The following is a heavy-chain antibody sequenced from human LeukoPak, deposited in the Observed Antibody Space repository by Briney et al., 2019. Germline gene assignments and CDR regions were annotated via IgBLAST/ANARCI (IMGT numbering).Heavy chain of an antibody. V-gene: IGHV5-51*01. J-gene: IGHJ3*02. CDR2: IYPGDSDT. CDR3: ARRTYGSGPDDAFDI. Sequence: GESLKISCQGLGYSFTSYWIGWVRQMPAKGLEWMGIIYPGDSDTRYSPSFPGQVTISADKSISTAYLQWSSLKASDTAMYYCARRTYGSGPDDAFDIWGQGTMVTVSS. D-gene: IGHD3-10*01. CDR1: GYSFTSYW.